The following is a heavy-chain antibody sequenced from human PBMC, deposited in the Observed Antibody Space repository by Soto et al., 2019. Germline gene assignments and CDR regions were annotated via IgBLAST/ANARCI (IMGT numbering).Heavy chain of an antibody. CDR1: GFTFSSFH. D-gene: IGHD3-22*01. Sequence: EVQLVESGGGLVQPGGSLRLSCAASGFTFSSFHMNWVRQAPGRGLEWVAYITSSSDTIYYSDSVKGRFTISRDNGKNSLFLQMNGLRDEDTAVYYCARVVVVIPPGYYYAMDVWGQGTTVTVSS. V-gene: IGHV3-48*02. CDR3: ARVVVVIPPGYYYAMDV. CDR2: ITSSSDTI. J-gene: IGHJ6*02.